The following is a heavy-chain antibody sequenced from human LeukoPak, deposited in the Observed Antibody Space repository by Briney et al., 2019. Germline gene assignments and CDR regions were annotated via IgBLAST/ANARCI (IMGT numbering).Heavy chain of an antibody. CDR1: GVTLSSDA. CDR2: ISGSGGST. V-gene: IGHV3-23*01. D-gene: IGHD3-10*01. CDR3: AKVYYGAGSYNYFDY. Sequence: PGGSLRLSCAASGVTLSSDAMSWVRQAPGKGLEWVSAISGSGGSTYYADSVKGRFTISRDNSKNTLYLQMNSLRAEDTAVYYCAKVYYGAGSYNYFDYWGQGTLVTVSS. J-gene: IGHJ4*02.